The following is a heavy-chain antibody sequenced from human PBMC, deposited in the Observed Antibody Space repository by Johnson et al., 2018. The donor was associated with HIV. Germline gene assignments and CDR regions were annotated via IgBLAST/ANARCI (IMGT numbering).Heavy chain of an antibody. CDR1: GFTFSSYA. D-gene: IGHD6-19*01. Sequence: VQLVESGGGVVQPGGSLRLSCAASGFTFSSYAMHWVRQAPGKGLEWVAVISYDGSNKYYADSVKGRFTISRDNSQNMLYLKMHSLRAEDTAVYYCARDDSSGWYGLGAFDIWGQGTMVTVSS. J-gene: IGHJ3*02. CDR2: ISYDGSNK. CDR3: ARDDSSGWYGLGAFDI. V-gene: IGHV3-30*04.